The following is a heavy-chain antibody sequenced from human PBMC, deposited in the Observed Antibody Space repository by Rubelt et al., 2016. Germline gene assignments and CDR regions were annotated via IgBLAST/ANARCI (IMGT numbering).Heavy chain of an antibody. Sequence: EVQLVQSGAEVKKPGESLRISCKGSGYSFTSYWISWVRQMPGKGLEWLGRIDPSDSYTNYSPSVQGNVTISAYKSISTAYLQWSSRKASDTAMYYCARHAGDGGNSEDWFDPWGQGTLVTVSS. J-gene: IGHJ5*02. CDR1: GYSFTSYW. D-gene: IGHD4-23*01. CDR2: IDPSDSYT. CDR3: ARHAGDGGNSEDWFDP. V-gene: IGHV5-10-1*01.